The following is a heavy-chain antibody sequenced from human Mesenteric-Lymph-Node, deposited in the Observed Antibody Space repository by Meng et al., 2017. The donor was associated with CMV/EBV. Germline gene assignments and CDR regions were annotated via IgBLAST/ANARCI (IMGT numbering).Heavy chain of an antibody. J-gene: IGHJ6*02. CDR1: GGTFSSYA. CDR2: IIPILGIA. CDR3: ARDQEVGIVATIEIYYYYGMDV. V-gene: IGHV1-69*10. D-gene: IGHD5-12*01. Sequence: SVKVSCKASGGTFSSYAISWVRQAPGQGLEWMGGIIPILGIANYAQKFQGRATITADKSTSTAYMELSSLRSEDTAVYYCARDQEVGIVATIEIYYYYGMDVWGQGTTVTVSS.